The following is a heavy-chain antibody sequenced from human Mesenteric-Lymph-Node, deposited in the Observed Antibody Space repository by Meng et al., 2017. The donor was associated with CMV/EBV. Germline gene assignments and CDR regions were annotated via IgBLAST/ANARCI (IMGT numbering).Heavy chain of an antibody. CDR2: ISYDGGAK. CDR1: GFTFNKYA. J-gene: IGHJ4*02. Sequence: GESLKISCTDSGFTFNKYAIHWVRQAPGKGLEWVALISYDGGAKNYADSVKGRLTISRDNSRNTVYLHFDSLRVEDTAVYYCAAEYQLLNTPYVEYWGQGTAVTVSS. CDR3: AAEYQLLNTPYVEY. V-gene: IGHV3-30-3*01. D-gene: IGHD6-6*01.